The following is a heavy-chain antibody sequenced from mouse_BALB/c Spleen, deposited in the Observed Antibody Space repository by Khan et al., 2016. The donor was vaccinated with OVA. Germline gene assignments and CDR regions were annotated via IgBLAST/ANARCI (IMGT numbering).Heavy chain of an antibody. Sequence: EVQLQESGPGLVKPSQSLSLTCTVTGYSITSDYAWNWIRQFPGNKLEWMGYISYSGSTSYNPSLKSRISITRDTSKNQFFLQLHSVTTEDTATYYCARSGYYMYDTFAYWGQGTLVTVSA. J-gene: IGHJ3*01. V-gene: IGHV3-2*02. D-gene: IGHD2-14*01. CDR3: ARSGYYMYDTFAY. CDR2: ISYSGST. CDR1: GYSITSDYA.